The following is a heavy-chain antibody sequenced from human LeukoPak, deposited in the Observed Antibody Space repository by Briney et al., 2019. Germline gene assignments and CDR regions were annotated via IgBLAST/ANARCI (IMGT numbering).Heavy chain of an antibody. D-gene: IGHD4-17*01. J-gene: IGHJ4*02. CDR3: AGDKLASYGDYRLFDY. CDR1: GYTFTGYY. CDR2: INPNSGGT. V-gene: IGHV1-2*02. Sequence: GASVKVSCKASGYTFTGYYMHWVRQAPGQGLEWMGWINPNSGGTNYAQKFQGRVTMTRDTSISTAYMELSRLRSDDTAVYYCAGDKLASYGDYRLFDYWGQGTLVTVSS.